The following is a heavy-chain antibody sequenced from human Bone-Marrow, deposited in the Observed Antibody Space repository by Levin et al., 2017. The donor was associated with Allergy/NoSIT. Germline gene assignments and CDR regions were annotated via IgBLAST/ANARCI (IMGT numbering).Heavy chain of an antibody. CDR1: GFTFSSYA. D-gene: IGHD3-22*01. CDR3: AKGPLITMIVVPFDY. Sequence: TGGSLRLSCAASGFTFSSYAMSWVRQAPGKGLEWVSAISGSGGSTYYADSVKGRFTISRDNSKNTLYLQMNSLRAEDTAVYYCAKGPLITMIVVPFDYWGQGTLVTVSS. J-gene: IGHJ4*02. V-gene: IGHV3-23*01. CDR2: ISGSGGST.